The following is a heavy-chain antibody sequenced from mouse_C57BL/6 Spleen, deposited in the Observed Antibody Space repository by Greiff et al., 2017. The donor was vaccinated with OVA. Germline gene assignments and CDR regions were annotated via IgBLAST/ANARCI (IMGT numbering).Heavy chain of an antibody. CDR2: FYPGSGSI. Sequence: SGAELVKPGASVKLSCKASGYTFTEYTIHWVKQRSGQGLEWIGWFYPGSGSIKYNEKFKDKATLTADKSSSTVYMELSRLTSEDSAVYFCARHEDYGSSYDYAMDYWGQGTSVTVSS. J-gene: IGHJ4*01. CDR1: GYTFTEYT. V-gene: IGHV1-62-2*01. D-gene: IGHD1-1*01. CDR3: ARHEDYGSSYDYAMDY.